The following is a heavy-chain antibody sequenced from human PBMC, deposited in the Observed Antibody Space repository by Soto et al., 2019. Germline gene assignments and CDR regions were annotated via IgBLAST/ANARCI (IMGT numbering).Heavy chain of an antibody. CDR1: GFTFSGSA. V-gene: IGHV3-73*01. CDR2: IRSKANSYAT. Sequence: EVQLVESGGGLVQPGGSLKLSCAASGFTFSGSAMHWVRQASGKGLEWVGRIRSKANSYATAYAASVKGRFTISRDDSKNTAYLQMNSLKTEDTAVYYCTSTSSTEPGYYYYYGMDVWGQGTTVTVSS. D-gene: IGHD6-13*01. CDR3: TSTSSTEPGYYYYYGMDV. J-gene: IGHJ6*02.